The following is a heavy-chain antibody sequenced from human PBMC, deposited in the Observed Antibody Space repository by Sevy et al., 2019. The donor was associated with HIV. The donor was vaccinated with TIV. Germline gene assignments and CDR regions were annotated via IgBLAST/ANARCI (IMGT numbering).Heavy chain of an antibody. CDR1: GFPFSSYE. D-gene: IGHD4-17*01. J-gene: IGHJ4*02. CDR3: ARDLPPSATTVAHFDY. CDR2: ITNSGSTK. Sequence: GGSLRLSCTASGFPFSSYEMNWVRQAPGKGLEWVSYITNSGSTKYYSDSVKGRFTISRDNAKNSLYIQMNNLRAEDTAVYYCARDLPPSATTVAHFDYWGRGTLVTVSS. V-gene: IGHV3-48*03.